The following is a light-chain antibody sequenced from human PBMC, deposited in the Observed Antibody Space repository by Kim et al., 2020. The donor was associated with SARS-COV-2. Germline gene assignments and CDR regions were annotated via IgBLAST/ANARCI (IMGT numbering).Light chain of an antibody. Sequence: AASVGDRVTNNCRESQRIRTYLTWYQQKPGKAPKLLIYAASNLQSGVTSRFSGSGSGTDFTLTISDLQPDDVATYYCQQSYTTPGFGPGTKVDIK. J-gene: IGKJ1*01. CDR3: QQSYTTPG. V-gene: IGKV1-39*01. CDR1: QRIRTY. CDR2: AAS.